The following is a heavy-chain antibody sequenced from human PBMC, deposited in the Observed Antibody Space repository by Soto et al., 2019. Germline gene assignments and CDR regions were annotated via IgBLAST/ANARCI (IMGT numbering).Heavy chain of an antibody. CDR1: GYTFTSYY. Sequence: QVQLVQSGAEVKKPGASVKVSCKASGYTFTSYYMHWVRQAPGQGLEWMGIINPSGGSTSYAQKFQGRVTMTRDTSTSTVYIELSSLRSEDTAVYYCARVGKYCSGGSCALDSWGQGTLVTVSS. D-gene: IGHD2-15*01. CDR3: ARVGKYCSGGSCALDS. V-gene: IGHV1-46*01. CDR2: INPSGGST. J-gene: IGHJ4*02.